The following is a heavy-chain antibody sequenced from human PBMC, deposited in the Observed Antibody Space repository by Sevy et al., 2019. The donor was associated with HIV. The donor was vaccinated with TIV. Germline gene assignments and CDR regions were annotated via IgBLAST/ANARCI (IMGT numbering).Heavy chain of an antibody. CDR3: ARNLSPSGAFDI. J-gene: IGHJ3*02. Sequence: GGSLRLSCAASGLTFSNYVMSWVRQAPGKGLEWLSVISGSSGNTYAAESVKGRFTISRDNSKNTLYLHMSSLGAEDTAVYSCARNLSPSGAFDIWGQGTRVTVSS. V-gene: IGHV3-23*01. CDR2: ISGSSGNT. D-gene: IGHD6-25*01. CDR1: GLTFSNYV.